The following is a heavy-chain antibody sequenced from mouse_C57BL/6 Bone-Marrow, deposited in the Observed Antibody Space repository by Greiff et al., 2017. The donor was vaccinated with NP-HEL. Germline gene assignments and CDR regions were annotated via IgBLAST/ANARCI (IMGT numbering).Heavy chain of an antibody. V-gene: IGHV5-4*01. CDR3: AREGFITTVVAWYFDV. D-gene: IGHD1-1*01. J-gene: IGHJ1*03. CDR1: GFTFSSYA. CDR2: ISDGGSYT. Sequence: EVKLMESGGGLVKPGGSLKLSCAASGFTFSSYAMSWVRQTPEKRLEWVATISDGGSYTYYPDNVKGRFTISRDNAKNNLYLQMSHLKSEDTAMYYCAREGFITTVVAWYFDVWGTGTTVTVSS.